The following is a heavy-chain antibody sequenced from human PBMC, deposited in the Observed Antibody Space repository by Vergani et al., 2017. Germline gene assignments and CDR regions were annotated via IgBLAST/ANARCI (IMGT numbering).Heavy chain of an antibody. V-gene: IGHV1-2*02. D-gene: IGHD2-15*01. Sequence: QVQLVQSGAEVKKPGASVKVSCKASGYTFTGYYMHWVRQAPGQGLEWMGWINPNSGGTNYAQKFQGRVTMTRDTSISTAYMELSRLRSDDTAVYYCARPHCSGGCCYWFDPWGQGTLVTVSS. J-gene: IGHJ5*02. CDR3: ARPHCSGGCCYWFDP. CDR1: GYTFTGYY. CDR2: INPNSGGT.